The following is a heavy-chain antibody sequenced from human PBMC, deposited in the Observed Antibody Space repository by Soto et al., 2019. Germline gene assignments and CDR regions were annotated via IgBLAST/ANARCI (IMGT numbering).Heavy chain of an antibody. CDR1: GGTYTSYA. CDR2: IIPIFGTA. J-gene: IGHJ3*02. D-gene: IGHD2-15*01. V-gene: IGHV1-69*13. Sequence: SVKASCKASGGTYTSYAISLARQARGQGLEWMGGIIPIFGTANYAQKFQGRVTITADESTSTAYMELRSLRSEDTAVYYCASVRQKQVGSAAFDTWGQETVVTIS. CDR3: ASVRQKQVGSAAFDT.